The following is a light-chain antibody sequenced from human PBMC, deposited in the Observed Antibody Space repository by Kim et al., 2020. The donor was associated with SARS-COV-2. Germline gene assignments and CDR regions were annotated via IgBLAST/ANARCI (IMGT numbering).Light chain of an antibody. V-gene: IGLV3-21*04. CDR1: NIGSNS. J-gene: IGLJ3*02. CDR3: QVWDSSSDHPVV. CDR2: SDS. Sequence: PGKTARITCGGNNIGSNSVHWYQQQPGQAPVLVIYSDSDRPSGIPERFSGSNSGNTATLTISRVEAGDEADYYCQVWDSSSDHPVVFGGGTQLTVL.